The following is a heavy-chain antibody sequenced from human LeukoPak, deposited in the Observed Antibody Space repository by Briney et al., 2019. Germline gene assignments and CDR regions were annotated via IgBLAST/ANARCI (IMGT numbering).Heavy chain of an antibody. CDR3: ARVRYYDSSGYYPLDY. CDR1: GGSIRSRYYY. V-gene: IGHV4-39*07. CDR2: IYDSGST. D-gene: IGHD3-22*01. Sequence: PSETLSLTCTVSGGSIRSRYYYWGWIRQPPGKGLEWIGSIYDSGSTYYNPSLKSRVTISIDTSKNQSSLKLSSVTAADTAVYYCARVRYYDSSGYYPLDYWGQGTLVTVSS. J-gene: IGHJ4*02.